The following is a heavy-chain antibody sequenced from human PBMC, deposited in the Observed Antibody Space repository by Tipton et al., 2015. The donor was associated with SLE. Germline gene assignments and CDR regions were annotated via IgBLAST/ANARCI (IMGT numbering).Heavy chain of an antibody. CDR1: GFIFGDHV. CDR2: IRSKAYGETT. Sequence: SLRLSCTASGFIFGDHVMSWVRQAPGKGLEWVGFIRSKAYGETTEYAASVRGRFTISRDDSKSIAYLQMNSLKTEDTAVYFCTRVLRYFDWSWGQGTLVTVSS. J-gene: IGHJ5*02. D-gene: IGHD3-9*01. V-gene: IGHV3-49*04. CDR3: TRVLRYFDWS.